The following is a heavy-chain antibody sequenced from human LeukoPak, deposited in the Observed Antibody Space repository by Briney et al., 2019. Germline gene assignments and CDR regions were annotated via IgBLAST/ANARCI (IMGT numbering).Heavy chain of an antibody. D-gene: IGHD3-22*01. Sequence: SETLSLTCTVSGGSIGNTSYYWGWIRQPPGKGLEWIGNVSSSGSTSYTPSLKSRVTISVDTSNNQFSLKMRSVTAADTAVYYCARHGRITMRAIDYWGQGTLVTVSS. CDR3: ARHGRITMRAIDY. V-gene: IGHV4-39*01. J-gene: IGHJ4*02. CDR2: VSSSGST. CDR1: GGSIGNTSYY.